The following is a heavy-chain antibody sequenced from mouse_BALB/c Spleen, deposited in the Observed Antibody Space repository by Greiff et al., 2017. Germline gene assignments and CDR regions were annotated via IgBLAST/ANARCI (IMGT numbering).Heavy chain of an antibody. V-gene: IGHV7-1*02. CDR2: SRNKANDYTT. CDR1: GFTFSDFY. J-gene: IGHJ1*01. Sequence: EVKLMESGGGLVQPGGSLRLSCATSGFTFSDFYMEWVRQPPGKRLEWIAASRNKANDYTTEYSASVKGRFIVSRDTSQSILYLQMNALRAEDTAIYYCARDPYYGSSRHWYFDVWGAGTTVTVSS. D-gene: IGHD1-1*01. CDR3: ARDPYYGSSRHWYFDV.